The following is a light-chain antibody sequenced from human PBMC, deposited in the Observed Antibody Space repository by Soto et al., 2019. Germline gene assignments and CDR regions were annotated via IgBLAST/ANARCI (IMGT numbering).Light chain of an antibody. CDR1: QSVSSSY. V-gene: IGKV3-20*01. CDR3: QQYVSSPRT. Sequence: EIVLTQSPGTLSSSPGERATLSCRASQSVSSSYLAWYQQKPGQAPRLLIYGASSRATGIPDRFSGSGSGTDFTLTISSLEPEDFAVYYCQQYVSSPRTFGQGTKVDI. J-gene: IGKJ1*01. CDR2: GAS.